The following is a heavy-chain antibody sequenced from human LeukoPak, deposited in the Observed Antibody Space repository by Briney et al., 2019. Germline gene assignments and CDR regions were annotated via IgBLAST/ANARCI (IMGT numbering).Heavy chain of an antibody. CDR3: AKLSSSWYRSGYFDY. Sequence: GGSLRLSCAASGFTFSSYGMHWVRRAPGKGLEWVAVISYDGSNKYYADSVKGRFTISRDNSKNTLYLQTNSLRAEDTAVYYCAKLSSSWYRSGYFDYWGQGTLVTVSS. J-gene: IGHJ4*02. CDR1: GFTFSSYG. V-gene: IGHV3-30*18. CDR2: ISYDGSNK. D-gene: IGHD6-13*01.